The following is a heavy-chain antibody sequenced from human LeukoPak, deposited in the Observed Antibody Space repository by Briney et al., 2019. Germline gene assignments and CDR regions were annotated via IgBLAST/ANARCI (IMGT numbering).Heavy chain of an antibody. J-gene: IGHJ5*02. CDR3: ARAGYCSSTSCYPRGWSDP. V-gene: IGHV4-4*07. D-gene: IGHD2-2*01. CDR2: IYTSGST. Sequence: KTSETLSLTCTVSGGSISSYYWSWIRQPAGKGLEWIGRIYTSGSTNYNPSLKSRVTISVDTSKNQFSLKLSSVTAADTAVYYCARAGYCSSTSCYPRGWSDPWGQGTLVTVSS. CDR1: GGSISSYY.